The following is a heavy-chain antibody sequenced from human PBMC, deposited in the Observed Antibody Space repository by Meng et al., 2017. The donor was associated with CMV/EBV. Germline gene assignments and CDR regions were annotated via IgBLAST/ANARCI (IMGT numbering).Heavy chain of an antibody. CDR1: RFTFSSYA. CDR2: ISYDGSNK. D-gene: IGHD2-8*01. V-gene: IGHV3-30-3*01. J-gene: IGHJ4*02. Sequence: GGSLRLSCAASRFTFSSYAMHWVRQAPGKGLEWVAVISYDGSNKYYADSVKGRFTISRDNPKNTLYLQMNSLRAEDTAVYYCARCTNGVCYFDYWGQGTLVTVSS. CDR3: ARCTNGVCYFDY.